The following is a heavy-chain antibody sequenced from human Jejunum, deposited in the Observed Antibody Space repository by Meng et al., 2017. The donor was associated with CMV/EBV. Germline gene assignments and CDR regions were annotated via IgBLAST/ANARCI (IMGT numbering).Heavy chain of an antibody. J-gene: IGHJ4*02. CDR3: ARQQGNFDSTMAYFDS. D-gene: IGHD2/OR15-2a*01. Sequence: SGFSFSTYAMDWVRQAPGKGLECVAIISIYGRNEYYADSVKGRFTISRDDSKNTVYLEMNNLKPDDTAIYYCARQQGNFDSTMAYFDSWGQGTLVTVSS. CDR2: ISIYGRNE. V-gene: IGHV3-30*03. CDR1: GFSFSTYA.